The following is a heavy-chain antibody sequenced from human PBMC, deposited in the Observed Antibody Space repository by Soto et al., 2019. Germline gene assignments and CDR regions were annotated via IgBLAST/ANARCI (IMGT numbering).Heavy chain of an antibody. D-gene: IGHD2-2*01. J-gene: IGHJ5*02. CDR3: ARVKNYCSSTSCTGFDP. CDR1: GGTFSSYA. V-gene: IGHV1-69*01. CDR2: IIPIFGTA. Sequence: QVQLVQSGAEVKKPGSSVKVSCKASGGTFSSYAISWLRQAPGQGLEWMGGIIPIFGTANYAQKFQGRVTITADESTSTAYMELSSLRSEDTAVYYCARVKNYCSSTSCTGFDPWGQGTLVTVSS.